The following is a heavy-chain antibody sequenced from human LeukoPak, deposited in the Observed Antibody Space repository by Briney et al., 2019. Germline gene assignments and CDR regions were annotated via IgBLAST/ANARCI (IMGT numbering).Heavy chain of an antibody. D-gene: IGHD2-21*02. Sequence: PSQTLSLTCTLSGGSISSGGYSWSWIRQHPGKGLEWLGYIYYSGSTYYNPSLKSRVTISVDTSKNQFSLKLSSVTAADTAVYYCARVAVVTATPFDYWGQGTLVTASS. CDR3: ARVAVVTATPFDY. CDR2: IYYSGST. V-gene: IGHV4-31*03. J-gene: IGHJ4*02. CDR1: GGSISSGGYS.